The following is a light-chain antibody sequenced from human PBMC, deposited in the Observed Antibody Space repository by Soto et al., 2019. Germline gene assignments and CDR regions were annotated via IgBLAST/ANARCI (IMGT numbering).Light chain of an antibody. J-gene: IGKJ4*01. Sequence: DIQMTQSPSTLSASVGERATISCRASQSVSSWLAWYQQKPGQAPKLLIYDASSMETGVPARFSGSRSGTEVTLTITSLQPEDFAGYYCQQYDNCPPLTFGGGTKVEIK. V-gene: IGKV1-5*01. CDR3: QQYDNCPPLT. CDR1: QSVSSW. CDR2: DAS.